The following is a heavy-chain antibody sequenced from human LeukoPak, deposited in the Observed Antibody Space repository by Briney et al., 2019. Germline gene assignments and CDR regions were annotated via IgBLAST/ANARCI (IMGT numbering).Heavy chain of an antibody. D-gene: IGHD3-16*02. CDR1: GFTFSTYA. Sequence: PGGSLRLSCAASGFTFSTYAMNWVRQAPGKGLEWVSSISSSSSYIYYADSVKGRFTISRDNAKNSLYLQMNSLRAEDTAVYYCARGVWGSYRYTPDAFDIEGQGTMVTVSS. J-gene: IGHJ3*02. CDR2: ISSSSSYI. V-gene: IGHV3-21*01. CDR3: ARGVWGSYRYTPDAFDI.